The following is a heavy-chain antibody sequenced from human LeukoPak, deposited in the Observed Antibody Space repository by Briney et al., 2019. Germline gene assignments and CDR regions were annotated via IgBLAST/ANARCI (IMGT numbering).Heavy chain of an antibody. CDR1: GDSIRSYY. D-gene: IGHD3-22*01. V-gene: IGHV4-59*08. CDR2: IYFTGST. CDR3: ARHYYDSSGYYYSSKNYFDS. Sequence: SETLSLTCTVSGDSIRSYYWSLIRQAPGKGLEWIGYIYFTGSTKYNPSLKSRVTIAVDTSENQFSLKLNSMTAADTAVYYCARHYYDSSGYYYSSKNYFDSWGQGSLVTVSS. J-gene: IGHJ4*02.